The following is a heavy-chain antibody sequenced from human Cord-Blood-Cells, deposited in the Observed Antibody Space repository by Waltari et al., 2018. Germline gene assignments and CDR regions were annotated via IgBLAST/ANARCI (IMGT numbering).Heavy chain of an antibody. Sequence: QLQLQESGPGLVKPSDTLSLTCTVPGGPISSSSYYWGWIRQPPGKGLEWIGSIYYSGSTYYNPSLKSRVTISVDTSKNQFSLKLSSVTAADTAVYYCARHGENANWFDPWGQGTLVTVSS. CDR3: ARHGENANWFDP. CDR2: IYYSGST. J-gene: IGHJ5*02. CDR1: GGPISSSSYY. V-gene: IGHV4-39*01. D-gene: IGHD1-1*01.